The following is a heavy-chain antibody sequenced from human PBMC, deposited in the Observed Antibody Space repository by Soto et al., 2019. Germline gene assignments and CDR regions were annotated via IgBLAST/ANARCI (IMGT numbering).Heavy chain of an antibody. CDR3: ARWGMPGGLDV. V-gene: IGHV3-33*05. CDR1: GFTFRSYV. J-gene: IGHJ4*02. Sequence: QVQLVESGGGVVQPGTSLRLSCVGSGFTFRSYVIHWLRQAAGKGLEWVALTSYDGSNNFYGDSVKGRFTISRHNFRNTLELQRDSLGFEATALYYGARWGMPGGLDVWGQGTLASVSS. CDR2: TSYDGSNN. D-gene: IGHD3-16*01.